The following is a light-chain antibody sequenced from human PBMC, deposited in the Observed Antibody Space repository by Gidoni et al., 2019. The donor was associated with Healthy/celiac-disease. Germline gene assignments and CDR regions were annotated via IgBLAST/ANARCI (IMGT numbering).Light chain of an antibody. Sequence: EIVLTQSPATLSLSPGERATLSCRASQSVSSYLAWYQQKPGQAPRLLIYDASNSATGIPARFSCSWSGTDFTLTISSLEPEDFAVYYCQQRSNWPLTFGGGTKVEIK. V-gene: IGKV3-11*01. CDR2: DAS. J-gene: IGKJ4*01. CDR3: QQRSNWPLT. CDR1: QSVSSY.